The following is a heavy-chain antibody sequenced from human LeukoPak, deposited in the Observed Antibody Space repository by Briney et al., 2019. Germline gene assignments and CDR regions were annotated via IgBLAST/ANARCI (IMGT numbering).Heavy chain of an antibody. CDR2: IYHSGAA. J-gene: IGHJ4*02. D-gene: IGHD1-26*01. CDR3: VRGVGGEYFYFDR. CDR1: GDSISSDGHS. V-gene: IGHV4-30-4*07. Sequence: SETLSLTCGVSGDSISSDGHSWSWIRQPPGKGLEWVGYIYHSGAAYHNPSLKSRLALSVDTSNNQFSLRLRPVTAADTAVYYCVRGVGGEYFYFDRWGQGALVTVSA.